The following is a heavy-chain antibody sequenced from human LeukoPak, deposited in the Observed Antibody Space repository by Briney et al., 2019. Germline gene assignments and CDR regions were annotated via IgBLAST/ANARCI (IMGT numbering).Heavy chain of an antibody. V-gene: IGHV3-48*03. CDR2: ISRGGDEI. J-gene: IGHJ4*02. D-gene: IGHD5-18*01. Sequence: GGSLRLSCAASGFSFSSYEMNWVGQAPGKGLQWISYISRGGDEIYYADSVKGRFTVSRDNAKNSLYLQMNSLRAEDTAVYYCARDRPDRGYSYGRDFDYWGQGTLSPSPQ. CDR1: GFSFSSYE. CDR3: ARDRPDRGYSYGRDFDY.